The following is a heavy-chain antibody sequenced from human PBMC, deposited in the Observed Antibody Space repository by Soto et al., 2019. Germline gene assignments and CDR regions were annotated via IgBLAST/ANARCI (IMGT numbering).Heavy chain of an antibody. Sequence: GGSLRLSCAASGFTFCSYCMHWVRQAPGKGLEWVAVISYDGSNKYYADSVKGRFTISRDNSKNTLYLQMNSLRAEDTAVYYCAKSEQQLTYFDYWGQGTLVTVSS. CDR1: GFTFCSYC. J-gene: IGHJ4*02. CDR3: AKSEQQLTYFDY. V-gene: IGHV3-30*18. D-gene: IGHD6-13*01. CDR2: ISYDGSNK.